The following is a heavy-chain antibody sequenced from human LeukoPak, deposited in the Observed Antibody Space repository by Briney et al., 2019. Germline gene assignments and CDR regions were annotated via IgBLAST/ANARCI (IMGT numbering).Heavy chain of an antibody. D-gene: IGHD3-22*01. Sequence: ASVKVSCKASGYTFTSYAMNWVRQAPGQGLEWMGWINTNTGNPTYAQGFTGRFVFSLDTSVSTAYLQTCSLKAEDTAVYYCARAQDYYDSSGELDYWGQGTLVTVSS. CDR1: GYTFTSYA. V-gene: IGHV7-4-1*01. CDR2: INTNTGNP. J-gene: IGHJ4*02. CDR3: ARAQDYYDSSGELDY.